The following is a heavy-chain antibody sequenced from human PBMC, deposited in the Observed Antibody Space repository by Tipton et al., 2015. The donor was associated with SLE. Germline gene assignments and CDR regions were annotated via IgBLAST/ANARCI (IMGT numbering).Heavy chain of an antibody. CDR2: IYYSGST. J-gene: IGHJ4*02. D-gene: IGHD1-26*01. Sequence: TLSLTCTVSGGSIRSSSYYWGWFRQPPGTGLEWIGSIYYSGSTYYNPSLKSRVTISVDTSKNQFSLKLSSVTAADTAVYYCARHWVGATDYWGQGTLVTVSS. CDR3: ARHWVGATDY. V-gene: IGHV4-39*01. CDR1: GGSIRSSSYY.